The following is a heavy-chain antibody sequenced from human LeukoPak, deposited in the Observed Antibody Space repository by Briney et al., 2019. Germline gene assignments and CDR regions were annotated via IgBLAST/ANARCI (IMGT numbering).Heavy chain of an antibody. CDR1: GGSFSGYY. J-gene: IGHJ4*02. CDR2: INHSGST. D-gene: IGHD6-6*01. Sequence: SETLSLTCAVYGGSFSGYYWNWIRQPPGKGLEWIGEINHSGSTNYNPSLKSRVTISVDTSKNQFSLKLSSVTAADTAVYYCARERGRSSSGTQSHYFDYWGQGTLVTVSS. CDR3: ARERGRSSSGTQSHYFDY. V-gene: IGHV4-34*01.